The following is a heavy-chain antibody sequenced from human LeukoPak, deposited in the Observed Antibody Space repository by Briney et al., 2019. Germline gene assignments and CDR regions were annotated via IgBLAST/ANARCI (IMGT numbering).Heavy chain of an antibody. CDR1: GYTFTSYG. Sequence: ASVKVSCKASGYTFTSYGISWVRQAPGQGLEWMGWISAYNGNTNYVQKLQGRVIMTTDTSTSAAYMELRSLRSDDTAVYYCARDFSRRRDYGDYWGQGTLVTVSS. J-gene: IGHJ4*02. CDR2: ISAYNGNT. V-gene: IGHV1-18*01. D-gene: IGHD2/OR15-2a*01. CDR3: ARDFSRRRDYGDY.